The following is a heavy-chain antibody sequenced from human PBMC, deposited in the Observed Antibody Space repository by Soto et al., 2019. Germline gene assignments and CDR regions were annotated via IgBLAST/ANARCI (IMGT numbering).Heavy chain of an antibody. D-gene: IGHD3-10*01. CDR2: ISGSGGST. J-gene: IGHJ4*02. Sequence: GGSLRLSCAASGFTFSSYAMSWVRQAPGKGLEWVSAISGSGGSTYYADSVKGRFTISRDNSKNTLYLQMNSLRAEDTAVYYCAKDRGEQYGSGSHPIQSYFDYWGQGTLVTVSS. CDR1: GFTFSSYA. CDR3: AKDRGEQYGSGSHPIQSYFDY. V-gene: IGHV3-23*01.